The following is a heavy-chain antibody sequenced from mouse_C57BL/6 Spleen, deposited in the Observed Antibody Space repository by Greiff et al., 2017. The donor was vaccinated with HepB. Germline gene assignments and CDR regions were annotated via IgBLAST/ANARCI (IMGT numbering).Heavy chain of an antibody. D-gene: IGHD2-3*01. V-gene: IGHV1-26*01. J-gene: IGHJ2*01. Sequence: EVQLQQSGPELVKPGASVKISCKASGYTFTDYYMNWVKQSHGKSLEWIGDINPNNGGTSYNQKFKGKATLTVDKSSSTAYMELRSLTSEDSAVYYCASNWDGYYWGQGTTLTVSS. CDR3: ASNWDGYY. CDR2: INPNNGGT. CDR1: GYTFTDYY.